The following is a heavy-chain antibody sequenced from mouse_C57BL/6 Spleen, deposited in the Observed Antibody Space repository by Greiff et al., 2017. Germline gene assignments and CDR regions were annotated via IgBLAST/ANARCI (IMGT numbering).Heavy chain of an antibody. V-gene: IGHV3-6*01. J-gene: IGHJ2*01. CDR2: ISYDGSN. Sequence: VQLQESGPGLVKPSQSLSLTCSVTGYSITSGYYWNWIRQFPGNKLEWMGYISYDGSNNYNPSLKNRISITRDTSKNQFFLKLNSVTTEDTATYYCARGLAYYFDYWGQGTTLTVSS. D-gene: IGHD4-1*01. CDR1: GYSITSGYY. CDR3: ARGLAYYFDY.